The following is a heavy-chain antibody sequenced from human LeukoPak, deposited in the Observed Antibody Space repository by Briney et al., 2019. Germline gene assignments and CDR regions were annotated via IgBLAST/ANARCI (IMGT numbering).Heavy chain of an antibody. CDR3: ARAHESGYYDYFDY. J-gene: IGHJ4*02. V-gene: IGHV1-69*05. D-gene: IGHD3-22*01. Sequence: SVKVSCKASGGTFSSYAISWVRQAPGQGLEWMGRIIPIFGKANYAQKFQGRVTITTDESTSTAYMELSSLRSEDTAVYYCARAHESGYYDYFDYWGQGTLVTVSS. CDR1: GGTFSSYA. CDR2: IIPIFGKA.